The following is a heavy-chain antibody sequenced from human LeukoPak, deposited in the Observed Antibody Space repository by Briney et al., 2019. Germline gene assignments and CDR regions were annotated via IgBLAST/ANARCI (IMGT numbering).Heavy chain of an antibody. V-gene: IGHV1-18*01. CDR2: ISAYNGNT. CDR3: ASKIYCGGDCYYFDY. J-gene: IGHJ4*02. CDR1: GYTFTSFG. Sequence: GSVKVSCKASGYTFTSFGISGGRQAPGQGLERMGWISAYNGNTNYAQKLQGRVTMTTDTSTSTAYMELRSLRSDDTAVYYCASKIYCGGDCYYFDYWGQGTLVTVSS. D-gene: IGHD2-21*01.